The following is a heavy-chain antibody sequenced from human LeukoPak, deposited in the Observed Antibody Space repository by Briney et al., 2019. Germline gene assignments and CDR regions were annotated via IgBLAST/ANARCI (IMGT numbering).Heavy chain of an antibody. CDR2: IYYSGST. Sequence: PSETLSLTCTVSGDSISSSPYYWGWIRQPPGKGLEWIGNIYYSGSTYYNPSLKSRVTMSVDTSKNQFSLKLKSVTAADTAVYYCARSSHWNGGWYFDLWGRGTLDRVSS. CDR1: GDSISSSPYY. V-gene: IGHV4-39*01. D-gene: IGHD1-1*01. J-gene: IGHJ2*01. CDR3: ARSSHWNGGWYFDL.